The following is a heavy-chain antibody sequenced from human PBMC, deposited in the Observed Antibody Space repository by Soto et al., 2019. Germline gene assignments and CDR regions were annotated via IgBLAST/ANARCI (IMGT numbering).Heavy chain of an antibody. D-gene: IGHD2-21*01. CDR1: GGTFTEYG. J-gene: IGHJ1*01. V-gene: IGHV1-69*06. Sequence: QVQLVQSGAEVKKPGSSMRVSCKTSGGTFTEYGVSWVRQAPGQGLEWMGGIVPKFTTANYAQKFQGRVTITADRSTNTVYLRLGSLTSEDTAVYFCARENFTADHFDCAGYWPLHHWGQGTLVSVS. CDR2: IVPKFTTA. CDR3: ARENFTADHFDCAGYWPLHH.